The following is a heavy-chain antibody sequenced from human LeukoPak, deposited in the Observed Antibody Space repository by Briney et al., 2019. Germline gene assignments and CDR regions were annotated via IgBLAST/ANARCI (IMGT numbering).Heavy chain of an antibody. J-gene: IGHJ4*02. V-gene: IGHV3-30*04. CDR3: AAQPCSGGVCYLDY. Sequence: GVSLRLSCAASGFTFSSYAMHRVRQAPGKGLEWVTVISYHARDQFYADSVKGRFTVSRDNSKNTLYLQMNSLRAEDSAVYYCAAQPCSGGVCYLDYWGQGTLVTVSS. CDR2: ISYHARDQ. D-gene: IGHD2-8*02. CDR1: GFTFSSYA.